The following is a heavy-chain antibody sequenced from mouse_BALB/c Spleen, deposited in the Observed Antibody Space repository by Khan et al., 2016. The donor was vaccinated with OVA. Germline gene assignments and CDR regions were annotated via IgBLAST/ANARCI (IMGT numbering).Heavy chain of an antibody. Sequence: SGPGLVKPSQTVSLTCTVTGISITSGNYRWSWIRQFPGNKLEWIGNIYYSGTVTYNPSLTSRTTITRDTSKNQFLLEMNSLTAEDTAAYYGARDYGSLYWYFDVWGAGTTVTVSS. D-gene: IGHD1-1*01. CDR3: ARDYGSLYWYFDV. V-gene: IGHV3-5*02. CDR2: IYYSGTV. CDR1: GISITSGNYR. J-gene: IGHJ1*01.